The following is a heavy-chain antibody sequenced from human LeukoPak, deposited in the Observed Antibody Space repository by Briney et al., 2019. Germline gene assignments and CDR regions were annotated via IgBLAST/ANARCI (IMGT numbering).Heavy chain of an antibody. CDR1: GYTFTSYG. J-gene: IGHJ4*02. D-gene: IGHD3-22*01. CDR3: ARDMRDSSGYWVYYFDY. Sequence: ASVKVSCKASGYTFTSYGISWVRQAPGQGLEWMGWISAYNGNTNYAQKLQGRVTMTIDTSTSTAYMELRSPRSDDTAVYYCARDMRDSSGYWVYYFDYWGQGTLVTVSS. V-gene: IGHV1-18*01. CDR2: ISAYNGNT.